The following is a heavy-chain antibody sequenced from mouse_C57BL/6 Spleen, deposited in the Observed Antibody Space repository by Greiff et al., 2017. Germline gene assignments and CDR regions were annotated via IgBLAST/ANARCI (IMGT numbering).Heavy chain of an antibody. V-gene: IGHV1-22*01. CDR1: GYTFTDYN. D-gene: IGHD2-3*01. CDR3: AREGLLRTYAMDY. CDR2: INPNNGGT. Sequence: EVQLQQSGPELVKPGASVKMSCKASGYTFTDYNMHWVKQSHGKSLEWIGYINPNNGGTSYNQKFKGKATLTVNKSSSTAYMELRSLTSEDSAVYYCAREGLLRTYAMDYWGQGTSVTVSS. J-gene: IGHJ4*01.